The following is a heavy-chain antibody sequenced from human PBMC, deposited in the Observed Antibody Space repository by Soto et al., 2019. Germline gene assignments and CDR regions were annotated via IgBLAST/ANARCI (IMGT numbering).Heavy chain of an antibody. V-gene: IGHV3-15*07. CDR2: IKSKTDGGTT. Sequence: GGSLRLSCAASGFTFSNAWMNWVRQAPGKGLEWVGRIKSKTDGGTTDYAAPVKGRFTISRDDSKNTLYLQMNSLKTEDTAVYYCTTDVEGPYYDILTGTQGAFDIWGQGTMVTVSS. D-gene: IGHD3-9*01. CDR1: GFTFSNAW. J-gene: IGHJ3*02. CDR3: TTDVEGPYYDILTGTQGAFDI.